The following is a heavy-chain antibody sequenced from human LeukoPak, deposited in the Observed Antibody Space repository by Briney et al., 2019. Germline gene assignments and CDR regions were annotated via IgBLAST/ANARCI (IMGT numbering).Heavy chain of an antibody. D-gene: IGHD2-15*01. CDR1: GFTFSSYT. CDR2: MSYDGTNK. CDR3: GRGSGGFSGIDP. Sequence: GGSLRLSCAASGFTFSSYTINWVRQAPGKGLEWVAVMSYDGTNKYYADSVRGRFTFSRDNAQNSAYLQMNSLRAEDTAVYYCGRGSGGFSGIDPWGQGTLVTVSS. V-gene: IGHV3-30*03. J-gene: IGHJ5*02.